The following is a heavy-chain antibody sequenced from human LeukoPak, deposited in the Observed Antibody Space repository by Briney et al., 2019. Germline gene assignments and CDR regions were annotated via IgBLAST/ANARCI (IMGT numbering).Heavy chain of an antibody. CDR3: ARETSDWYFDL. CDR2: IWYDGSNK. D-gene: IGHD1-26*01. Sequence: GGSLRLSCAASGFTFSSYGMHWVRQAPGKGLEWVAVIWYDGSNKYYADSVKGRFTISRDNSKNTLYLQINSLRAEDTAVYYCARETSDWYFDLWGRGTLVTVSS. V-gene: IGHV3-33*01. J-gene: IGHJ2*01. CDR1: GFTFSSYG.